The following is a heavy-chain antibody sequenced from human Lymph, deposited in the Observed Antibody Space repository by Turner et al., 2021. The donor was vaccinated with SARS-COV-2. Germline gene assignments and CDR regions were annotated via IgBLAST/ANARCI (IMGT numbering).Heavy chain of an antibody. CDR1: GFTFSSYA. V-gene: IGHV3-23*01. CDR2: SSGSGGST. D-gene: IGHD6-6*01. Sequence: VQLLESGGGLVQPGGSLRLSCAASGFTFSSYAMSWVRQAPGKGMEWVSASSGSGGSTYYADSVKGRFTISRENSKNTLYLQMNSLRAEDTAVYYCANLYSSSAAGDPWGQGTLVTVSS. CDR3: ANLYSSSAAGDP. J-gene: IGHJ5*02.